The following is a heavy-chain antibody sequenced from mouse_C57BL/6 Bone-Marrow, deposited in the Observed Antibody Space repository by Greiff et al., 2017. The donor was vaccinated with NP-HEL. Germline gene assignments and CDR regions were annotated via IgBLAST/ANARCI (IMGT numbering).Heavy chain of an antibody. J-gene: IGHJ2*01. CDR1: GYSFTGYF. CDR2: INPYNGDT. Sequence: VQLQQSGPELVKPGDSVKISCKASGYSFTGYFMNWVMQSHGKSLEWIGRINPYNGDTFYNQKFKGKATLTVDKSSSTAHMELRSLTSEDSAVYYCARRGYGKIYYFDYWGQGTTLTVSS. CDR3: ARRGYGKIYYFDY. V-gene: IGHV1-20*01. D-gene: IGHD2-1*01.